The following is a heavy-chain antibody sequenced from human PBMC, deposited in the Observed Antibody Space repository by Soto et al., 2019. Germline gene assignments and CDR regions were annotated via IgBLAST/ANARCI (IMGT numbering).Heavy chain of an antibody. V-gene: IGHV1-8*01. D-gene: IGHD6-6*01. CDR1: GYTFTSYD. Sequence: GASVKVSCKASGYTFTSYDINWVRQATGQGLEWMGWMNPNSGNTGYAQKFQGRVTMTRNTSISTAYMELSSLRSEDTAVYYCARGGKKRAARHSVPFDYWGQGTLVTVSS. J-gene: IGHJ4*02. CDR2: MNPNSGNT. CDR3: ARGGKKRAARHSVPFDY.